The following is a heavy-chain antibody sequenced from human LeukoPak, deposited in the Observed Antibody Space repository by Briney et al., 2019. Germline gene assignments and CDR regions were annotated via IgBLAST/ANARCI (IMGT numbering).Heavy chain of an antibody. Sequence: ASVKVSCKASGYTFTGYYMHWVRQAPGQGLEWMGWINPNSGGTNYAQKFQGRVTVTRVTSINTAYMELTGLTSDDTAVYYCASVYSGYDLAQLDYWGQGTLVTVSS. CDR1: GYTFTGYY. J-gene: IGHJ4*02. CDR2: INPNSGGT. D-gene: IGHD5-12*01. CDR3: ASVYSGYDLAQLDY. V-gene: IGHV1-2*02.